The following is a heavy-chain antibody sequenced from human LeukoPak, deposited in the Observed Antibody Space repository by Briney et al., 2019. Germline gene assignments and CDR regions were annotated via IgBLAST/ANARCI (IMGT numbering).Heavy chain of an antibody. CDR1: GFTFSGSA. D-gene: IGHD6-19*01. J-gene: IGHJ4*02. CDR3: TRRGSIAVAGMGDY. Sequence: GGSLRLSCAASGFTFSGSAMHWVRQASGKGLEWVGRIRSKANSYATAYAASVKGRFTISRDDSKNTAYLQMNSLKPEDTAVYYCTRRGSIAVAGMGDYWGQGTLVTVSS. V-gene: IGHV3-73*01. CDR2: IRSKANSYAT.